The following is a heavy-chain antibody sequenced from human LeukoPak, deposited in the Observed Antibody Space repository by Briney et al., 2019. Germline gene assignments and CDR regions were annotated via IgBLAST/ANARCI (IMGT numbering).Heavy chain of an antibody. D-gene: IGHD6-13*01. CDR2: IFDSVST. Sequence: SETLSLTCTVSGGSIRSYYWSWIRQPAGKGLEWIGYIFDSVSTNYNPSLNSRVTMSADTSKNQFSLKLSSVTAADTAVYYCARRYISTWVMDVWGQGTTVTVSS. V-gene: IGHV4-4*07. J-gene: IGHJ6*02. CDR1: GGSIRSYY. CDR3: ARRYISTWVMDV.